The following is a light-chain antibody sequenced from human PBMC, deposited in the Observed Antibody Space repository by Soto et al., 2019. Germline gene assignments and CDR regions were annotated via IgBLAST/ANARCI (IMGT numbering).Light chain of an antibody. CDR2: DAS. CDR3: QQWSNWPT. J-gene: IGKJ3*01. Sequence: SVFTQSPATLSLSPGERATLACRVSQSVSTYLAWYQQNPGQAPRRLICDASNRATGIPARLSGSGSGTDFALTISSLEPEDFAGDDCQQWSNWPTFGPGNKVDI. CDR1: QSVSTY. V-gene: IGKV3-11*01.